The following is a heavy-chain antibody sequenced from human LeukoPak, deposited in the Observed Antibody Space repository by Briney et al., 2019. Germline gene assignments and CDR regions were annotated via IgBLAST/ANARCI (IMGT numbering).Heavy chain of an antibody. CDR2: ISYDGSNK. J-gene: IGHJ4*02. Sequence: PGGSLRLSCAASGFTFSSYAMHWVRQAPGKGREWVAVISYDGSNKYYADSVKGRFTISRDNSKNTLYLQMNSLRAEDTAVYYCARDVEEQQLAGIFDYWGQGTLVTVSS. CDR1: GFTFSSYA. CDR3: ARDVEEQQLAGIFDY. D-gene: IGHD6-13*01. V-gene: IGHV3-30-3*01.